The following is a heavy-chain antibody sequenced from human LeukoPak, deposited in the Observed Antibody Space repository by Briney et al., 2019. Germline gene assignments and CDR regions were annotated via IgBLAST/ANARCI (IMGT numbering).Heavy chain of an antibody. CDR1: GYTFTTYY. J-gene: IGHJ4*02. V-gene: IGHV1-46*01. CDR2: INPSGGST. CDR3: ARAGITGTTAY. D-gene: IGHD1-7*01. Sequence: ASVKVSCKASGYTFTTYYMHWARQAPGQGLEWMGVINPSGGSTIYAQRFQGRVTMTGDTSTSTIYMELSSLRSEDTAVYYCARAGITGTTAYWGQGTLVTVSS.